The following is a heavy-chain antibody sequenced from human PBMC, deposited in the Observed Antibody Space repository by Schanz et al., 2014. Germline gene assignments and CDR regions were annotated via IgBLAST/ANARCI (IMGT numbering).Heavy chain of an antibody. D-gene: IGHD3-10*01. J-gene: IGHJ4*02. CDR3: AKYRGYYRVSGSYRELEY. Sequence: EVQLVESGGGLVQPGGSLRLSCAASGFTFSSYAMSWVRQAPGKGLEWVSAISGGGGTTYYADSVKGRFTISRDNSKNTLYLQMNSLRAEDTAVYYCAKYRGYYRVSGSYRELEYWGQGTLVTVSS. V-gene: IGHV3-23*04. CDR1: GFTFSSYA. CDR2: ISGGGGTT.